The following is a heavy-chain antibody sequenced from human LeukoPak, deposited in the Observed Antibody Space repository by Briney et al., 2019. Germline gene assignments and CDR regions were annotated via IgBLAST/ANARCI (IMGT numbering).Heavy chain of an antibody. D-gene: IGHD3-22*01. J-gene: IGHJ4*02. CDR2: INHSGST. Sequence: PSETLSLTCAVYGVSFSGYYWSWIRQPPGKGLEWIGEINHSGSTNYNPSLKSRVTISVDTSKNQFSLKLSSVTAADTAVYYCARGVVVIGYQYWGQGTLVTVSS. CDR1: GVSFSGYY. CDR3: ARGVVVIGYQY. V-gene: IGHV4-34*01.